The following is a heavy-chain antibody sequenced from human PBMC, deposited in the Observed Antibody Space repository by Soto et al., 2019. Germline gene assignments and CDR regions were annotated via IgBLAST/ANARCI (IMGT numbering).Heavy chain of an antibody. V-gene: IGHV1-3*05. CDR1: GYTFTSYA. Sequence: QVQLVQSGAEEKKPGASVKVSCKASGYTFTSYAMHWVRQAPGQRLEWMGWINAGNGNTKYSQKFQGRVTITRDTPASTAYMELSRLRSEDTAVYYCARAVGGPTSNLDYWGQGTLVTVSS. CDR3: ARAVGGPTSNLDY. CDR2: INAGNGNT. D-gene: IGHD3-16*01. J-gene: IGHJ4*02.